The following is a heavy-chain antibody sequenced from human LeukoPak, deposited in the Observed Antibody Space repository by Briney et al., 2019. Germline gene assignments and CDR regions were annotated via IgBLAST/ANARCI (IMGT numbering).Heavy chain of an antibody. V-gene: IGHV3-21*01. J-gene: IGHJ4*02. CDR2: ISRSSSYI. Sequence: GGSLRLSCAVSGFTFTNYSMTWVRQAPGKGLEWVSTISRSSSYIYYADSVKGRFTISRDNAKNSLYLQMNSLRAEDRAVYYCARVLHYYDRGASSPISGYFDPGGQETLVTVP. CDR3: ARVLHYYDRGASSPISGYFDP. CDR1: GFTFTNYS. D-gene: IGHD3-22*01.